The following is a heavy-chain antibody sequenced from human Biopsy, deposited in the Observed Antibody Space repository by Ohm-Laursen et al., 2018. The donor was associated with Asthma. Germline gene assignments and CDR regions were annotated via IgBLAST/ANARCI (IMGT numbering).Heavy chain of an antibody. Sequence: ASVKVSCNASGYTFTSYALHWVRQAPGLRPEWMGRSNAGYGNTKYSQKFQGRLTITRDTSASTVYMKLSALTSEDTAVYFCAWPDMVTSIFRVWGQGTLVTVSS. CDR1: GYTFTSYA. J-gene: IGHJ4*02. CDR3: AWPDMVTSIFRV. CDR2: SNAGYGNT. D-gene: IGHD3-3*01. V-gene: IGHV1-3*01.